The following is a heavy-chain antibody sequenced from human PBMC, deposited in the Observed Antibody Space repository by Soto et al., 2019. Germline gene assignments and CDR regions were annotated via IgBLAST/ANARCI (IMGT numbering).Heavy chain of an antibody. J-gene: IGHJ5*02. CDR1: GGSISSGDYY. Sequence: QVQLQESGPGLVKPSQTLSLTCTVSGGSISSGDYYWSWIRQPPGKGLEWIGYIYYSGSTYYNPSLKSRVTISVDTSKNQFSLKLSSVTAADTAVYYCARGVVGSQGLDQLWFAPWGQGTLVTVSS. D-gene: IGHD2-15*01. V-gene: IGHV4-30-4*01. CDR3: ARGVVGSQGLDQLWFAP. CDR2: IYYSGST.